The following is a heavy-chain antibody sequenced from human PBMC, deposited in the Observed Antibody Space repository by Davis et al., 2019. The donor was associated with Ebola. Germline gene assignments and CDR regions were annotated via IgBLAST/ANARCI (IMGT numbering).Heavy chain of an antibody. CDR2: FSLSSGFT. J-gene: IGHJ4*02. V-gene: IGHV3-11*06. CDR1: GFSFVAYY. D-gene: IGHD5-24*01. CDR3: ARGPRKMATTNFDY. Sequence: GKSLKTSCAPPGFSFVAYYMTWTRKAPGKGLGGVSSFSLSSGFTNYADSVKGRFTISRDNAKNSLYLQMNSLRAEDTAVYYCARGPRKMATTNFDYWGQGTLVTVSS.